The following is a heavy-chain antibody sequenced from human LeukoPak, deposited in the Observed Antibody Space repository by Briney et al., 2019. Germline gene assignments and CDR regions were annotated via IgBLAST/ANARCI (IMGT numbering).Heavy chain of an antibody. D-gene: IGHD3-10*02. CDR2: VSGRDSST. V-gene: IGHV3-23*01. J-gene: IGHJ4*02. Sequence: GGSLRLSCAASGYTFSRSAMSWVRQAPGKGLEWVLAVSGRDSSTYYADCVNGRFTISRDNSKKTLYLQMNRVRAEDTAVCYCAKESLVFGESPSLYYLYDWGQGTLFTLSS. CDR1: GYTFSRSA. CDR3: AKESLVFGESPSLYYLYD.